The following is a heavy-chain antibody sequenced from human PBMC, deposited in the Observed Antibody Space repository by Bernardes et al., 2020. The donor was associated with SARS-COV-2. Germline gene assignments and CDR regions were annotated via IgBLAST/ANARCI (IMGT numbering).Heavy chain of an antibody. V-gene: IGHV5-51*01. J-gene: IGHJ4*02. CDR2: IYPGDYDT. CDR1: GYTFASHW. Sequence: GESLKISCKGSGYTFASHWIAWVRQMPGKGLEWMGIIYPGDYDTRYSPSFQGQVTISVDKSISTAYLQWNILSAQDTAMYFCARATSGVTHPYHLDTWGQGTLVTVSS. CDR3: ARATSGVTHPYHLDT. D-gene: IGHD2-21*02.